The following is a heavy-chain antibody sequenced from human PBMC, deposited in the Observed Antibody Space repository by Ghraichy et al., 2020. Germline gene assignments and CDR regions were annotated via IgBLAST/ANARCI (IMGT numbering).Heavy chain of an antibody. D-gene: IGHD3-22*01. CDR3: ARGPPYYYDSSGYIPYYFDY. J-gene: IGHJ4*02. V-gene: IGHV3-53*01. CDR2: IYSGGST. CDR1: GFTVSSNY. Sequence: GGSLRLSCAASGFTVSSNYMSWVRQAPGKGLEWVLVIYSGGSTYYADSVKGRFTISRDNSKNTLYLQMNSLRAEDTAVYYCARGPPYYYDSSGYIPYYFDYWGQGTLVTVSS.